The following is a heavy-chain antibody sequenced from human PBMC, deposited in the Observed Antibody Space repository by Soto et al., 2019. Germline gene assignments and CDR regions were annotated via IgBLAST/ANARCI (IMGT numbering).Heavy chain of an antibody. Sequence: GGSLRLSCAASGFTFSNAWMSWVRQAPGKGLEWVGRIKSKTDGGTTDYAAPVKGRFTISRDDSKNTLYLQMNSLKTEDTDVYYGTTDPGGRGYSGYDQVDYWGQGTLVTVSS. V-gene: IGHV3-15*01. CDR3: TTDPGGRGYSGYDQVDY. D-gene: IGHD5-12*01. J-gene: IGHJ4*02. CDR2: IKSKTDGGTT. CDR1: GFTFSNAW.